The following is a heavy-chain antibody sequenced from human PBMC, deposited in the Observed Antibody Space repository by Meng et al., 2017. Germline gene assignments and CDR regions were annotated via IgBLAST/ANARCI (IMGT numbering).Heavy chain of an antibody. CDR2: ISGDGSIT. J-gene: IGHJ4*02. D-gene: IGHD1-1*01. CDR1: RVTVNNSW. V-gene: IGHV3-74*01. Sequence: LLVGVGGGLVAPWGSMRLLCAASRVTVNNSWMHWVRQVPGRGLVWVSRISGDGSITNSADSVKGRFTISRENAKNTLYLQMNSLRPEETAVYYCLDEAPRSDYWGQGSLVTVSS. CDR3: LDEAPRSDY.